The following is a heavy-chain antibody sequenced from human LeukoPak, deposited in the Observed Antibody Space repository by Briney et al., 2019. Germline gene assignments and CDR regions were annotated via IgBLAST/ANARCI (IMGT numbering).Heavy chain of an antibody. CDR2: IKHSGST. V-gene: IGHV4-34*01. CDR3: ARENRSSTSSDY. D-gene: IGHD2-2*01. Sequence: SSETLSLTCAVYGGSFSGYYWSWIRQPPGKGLEWIGEIKHSGSTNYNPSLKSRVTISVDTSKNQFSLKLSSVTAADTAVYYCARENRSSTSSDYWGQGTLVTVSS. CDR1: GGSFSGYY. J-gene: IGHJ4*02.